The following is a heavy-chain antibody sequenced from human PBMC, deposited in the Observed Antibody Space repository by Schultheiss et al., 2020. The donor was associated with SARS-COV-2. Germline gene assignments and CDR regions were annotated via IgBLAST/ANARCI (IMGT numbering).Heavy chain of an antibody. Sequence: SETLSLTCTVSGGSISSSSYYWGWIRQPPGKGLEWIGSIYYSGSTYYNPSLKSRVTMSVDTSKNQFSLKLSSVTAADTAVYYCARGFQSGAVDVFDSWGQGTLVTVSS. V-gene: IGHV4-39*07. CDR1: GGSISSSSYY. CDR2: IYYSGST. J-gene: IGHJ4*02. D-gene: IGHD6-19*01. CDR3: ARGFQSGAVDVFDS.